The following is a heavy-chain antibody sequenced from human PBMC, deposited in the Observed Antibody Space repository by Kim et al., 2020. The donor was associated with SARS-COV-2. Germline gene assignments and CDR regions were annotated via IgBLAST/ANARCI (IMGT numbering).Heavy chain of an antibody. J-gene: IGHJ1*01. CDR2: IKSKVTGGTA. CDR1: GFTFSTTW. Sequence: GGSLRLSCAASGFTFSTTWMSWVRQAPGKGLQWVGRIKSKVTGGTADYAAPVKGRFSIPRDDSTNTLYLQMNSLETDDTAVYYCVTTFYSDSSGSYWGQGTLVAVSS. D-gene: IGHD3-22*01. CDR3: VTTFYSDSSGSY. V-gene: IGHV3-15*01.